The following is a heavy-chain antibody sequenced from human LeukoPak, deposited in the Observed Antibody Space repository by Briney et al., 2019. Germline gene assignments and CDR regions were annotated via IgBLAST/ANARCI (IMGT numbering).Heavy chain of an antibody. CDR2: INHSGST. Sequence: SETLSLTCAVYGGSFSGYYWSWIRQPPGKGLEWIGEINHSGSTNYNPSLKSRVTISVDTSKNQFSLKLSSVTAADTAMYYCARRDDHNGRDYWGQGTLVTVSS. CDR1: GGSFSGYY. CDR3: ARRDDHNGRDY. J-gene: IGHJ4*02. V-gene: IGHV4-34*01. D-gene: IGHD5-24*01.